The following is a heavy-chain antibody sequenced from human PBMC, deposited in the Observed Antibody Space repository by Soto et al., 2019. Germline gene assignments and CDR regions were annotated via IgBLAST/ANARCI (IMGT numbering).Heavy chain of an antibody. V-gene: IGHV4-59*01. CDR2: IYYSGST. CDR1: GGSISSYY. CDR3: ARRYGAAFDI. D-gene: IGHD1-26*01. Sequence: QVQLQESGPGLVKPSETLSLTCTVSGGSISSYYWSWIRQPPGKGLEWIGYIYYSGSTNYNPSLNIRVPNAVESSQNDCSLYLCSGTAADTGVYYCARRYGAAFDIWGQGTMVTVSS. J-gene: IGHJ3*02.